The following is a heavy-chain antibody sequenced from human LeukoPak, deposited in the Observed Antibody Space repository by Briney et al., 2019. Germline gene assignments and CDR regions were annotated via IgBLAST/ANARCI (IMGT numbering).Heavy chain of an antibody. CDR3: AKIAETSGSYGQGYDY. V-gene: IGHV3-23*01. D-gene: IGHD1-26*01. CDR2: ITGSNSRST. Sequence: GGSLRLSCAASGFTFSTYGMSWVREAPGKGLEWVSGITGSNSRSTYYADSVKGRFTISRDNSKNTLYLQMNSLRAEDTAIYYCAKIAETSGSYGQGYDYWGQGTLVTVSS. CDR1: GFTFSTYG. J-gene: IGHJ4*02.